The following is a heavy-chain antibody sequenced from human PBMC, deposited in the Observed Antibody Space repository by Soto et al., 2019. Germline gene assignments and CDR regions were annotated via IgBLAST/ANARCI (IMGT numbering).Heavy chain of an antibody. Sequence: EVQLLESGGGLVQPGGSLRLSCAASGFTFSTYAMTWVRQAPGKGLEWVSTISTSGGSTHYADSVKGRFTISRDNSKNTLYLHMNVLGVEDTGVYYCANVGFPYSYGYLFNYWGQGTLVTVSS. J-gene: IGHJ4*02. CDR1: GFTFSTYA. D-gene: IGHD5-18*01. CDR2: ISTSGGST. CDR3: ANVGFPYSYGYLFNY. V-gene: IGHV3-23*01.